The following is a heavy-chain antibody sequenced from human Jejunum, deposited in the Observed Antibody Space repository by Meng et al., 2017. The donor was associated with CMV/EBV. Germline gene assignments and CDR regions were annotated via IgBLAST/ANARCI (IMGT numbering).Heavy chain of an antibody. D-gene: IGHD3-22*01. CDR3: ASYYYDASGHNWFDP. CDR2: ISYSGST. Sequence: GSISSGDYYWSWIRQAPGKGLEWIGYISYSGSTYYNPSLKTRITISIDTSKPQFSLKMSSVTAADTAVYYCASYYYDASGHNWFDPWGQGTLVTVSS. J-gene: IGHJ5*02. CDR1: GSISSGDYY. V-gene: IGHV4-30-4*08.